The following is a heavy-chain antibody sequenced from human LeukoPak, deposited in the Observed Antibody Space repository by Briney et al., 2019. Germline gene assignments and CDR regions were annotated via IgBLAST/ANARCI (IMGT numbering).Heavy chain of an antibody. D-gene: IGHD3-16*02. Sequence: SVKLSCKASGSTFSSYAISWMRQAPGQGLEWMGGISPSFGTANYAQKIQGSVMITAAESTSTAYMELSSLRSEDTAVYYCASGKGDYVWGSYRPRIVYWGQGSLVTVSS. CDR3: ASGKGDYVWGSYRPRIVY. CDR1: GSTFSSYA. CDR2: ISPSFGTA. V-gene: IGHV1-69*13. J-gene: IGHJ4*02.